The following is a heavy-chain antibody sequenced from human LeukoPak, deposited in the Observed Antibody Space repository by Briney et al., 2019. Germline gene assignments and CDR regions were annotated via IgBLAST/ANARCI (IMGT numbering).Heavy chain of an antibody. CDR3: ARSIPLWKALRRDWFDP. Sequence: ASVKFSCKASGYTFTSYDINWVRQATGQGLEWMGWMNPNSSHTGYTQKFQGRITFSRNTSISTAYMELSSLRSEDTAVYYCARSIPLWKALRRDWFDPWGQGTLVTVSS. V-gene: IGHV1-8*01. CDR2: MNPNSSHT. D-gene: IGHD3-10*01. J-gene: IGHJ5*02. CDR1: GYTFTSYD.